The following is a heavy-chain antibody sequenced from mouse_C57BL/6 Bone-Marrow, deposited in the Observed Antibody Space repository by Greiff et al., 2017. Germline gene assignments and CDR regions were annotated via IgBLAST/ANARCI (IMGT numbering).Heavy chain of an antibody. J-gene: IGHJ1*03. V-gene: IGHV14-3*01. Sequence: EVQLQQSVAELVRPGASVKLSCTASGFNIKNTYMHWVKQRPEQGLEWIGRIDPANGNTKYAPKFQGKATITADTSSNTAYLQLSSLTSEDSAVYFCALLWLLPWYFDVWGTGTTVTVSS. CDR1: GFNIKNTY. CDR3: ALLWLLPWYFDV. D-gene: IGHD2-9*01. CDR2: IDPANGNT.